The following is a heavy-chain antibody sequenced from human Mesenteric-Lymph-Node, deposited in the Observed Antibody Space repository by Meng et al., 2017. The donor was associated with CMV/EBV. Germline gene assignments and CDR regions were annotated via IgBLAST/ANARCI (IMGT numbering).Heavy chain of an antibody. CDR2: IDEDGTEK. CDR3: ARDFRLGAAGN. D-gene: IGHD6-25*01. CDR1: GFTFPYYW. J-gene: IGHJ4*02. Sequence: GESLKISCTPSGFTFPYYWMSWVRQAPGKGLEWLANIDEDGTEKNYLDSVKGRFTISRDNVKRSLFLQMNSLRAEDTAVYYCARDFRLGAAGNWGQGTLVTVSS. V-gene: IGHV3-7*01.